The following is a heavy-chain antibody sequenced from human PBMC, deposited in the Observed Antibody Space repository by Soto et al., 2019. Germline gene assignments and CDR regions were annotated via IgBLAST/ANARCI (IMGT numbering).Heavy chain of an antibody. Sequence: PSETLSLTCAVYGGSFSGYYWSWIRQPPGKGLEWIGEINHSGSTNYNPSLKSRVTISVDTSKNQFSLKLSSMTAADTAVYYCARRRRLHYYGWPSDRPSYLGYSGQVTLVTVSS. CDR3: ARRRRLHYYGWPSDRPSYLGY. V-gene: IGHV4-34*01. D-gene: IGHD3-10*01. J-gene: IGHJ4*02. CDR1: GGSFSGYY. CDR2: INHSGST.